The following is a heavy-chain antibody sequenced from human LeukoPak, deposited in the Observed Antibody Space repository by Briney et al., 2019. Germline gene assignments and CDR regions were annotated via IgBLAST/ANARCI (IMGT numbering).Heavy chain of an antibody. J-gene: IGHJ4*02. CDR1: GGSISSYY. CDR3: ARRSIAAAGFDY. D-gene: IGHD6-13*01. Sequence: SETLSLTCTVSGGSISSYYWSWIRQPPGKGLEWIGYIYTSGSTNYNPSLKSRVTISVDTSKNQFSLKLSSVTVADTAVYYCARRSIAAAGFDYWGQGTLVTVSS. V-gene: IGHV4-4*09. CDR2: IYTSGST.